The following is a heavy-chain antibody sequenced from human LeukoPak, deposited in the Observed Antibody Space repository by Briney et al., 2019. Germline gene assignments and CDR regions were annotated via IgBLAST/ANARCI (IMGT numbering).Heavy chain of an antibody. D-gene: IGHD3-22*01. CDR2: INHSEST. Sequence: SETLSLTCAVYGGSFSGYYWSWIRQPPGKGLEWIGEINHSESTNYNPSLKSRVTISVDTSKNQFSLKLSSVTAADTAVYYCARGRRYYYDSSGYFFWGQGTLVTVSS. J-gene: IGHJ4*02. CDR3: ARGRRYYYDSSGYFF. V-gene: IGHV4-34*01. CDR1: GGSFSGYY.